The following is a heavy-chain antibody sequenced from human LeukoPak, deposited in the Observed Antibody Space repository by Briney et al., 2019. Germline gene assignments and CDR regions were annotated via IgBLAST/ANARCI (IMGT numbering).Heavy chain of an antibody. Sequence: SETLSLTCAVYGGSFSGYYWSWIRQPPGKGLEGIGEINHSGSTNYNPSLKSRVTISVDTSKNQFSLKLSSVTAADTAVYYCARGFEGTSYSSWFDPWGQGTLVTVSS. CDR3: ARGFEGTSYSSWFDP. CDR2: INHSGST. D-gene: IGHD2-2*01. V-gene: IGHV4-34*01. CDR1: GGSFSGYY. J-gene: IGHJ5*02.